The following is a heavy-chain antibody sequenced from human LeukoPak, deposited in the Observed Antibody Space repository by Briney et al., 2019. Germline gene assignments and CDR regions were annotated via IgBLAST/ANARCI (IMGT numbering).Heavy chain of an antibody. J-gene: IGHJ4*02. CDR3: VRDRGSSWFADY. D-gene: IGHD6-13*01. CDR1: RYIFTSYY. Sequence: ASVKVSCKASRYIFTSYYIHWVRQAPGQRLEWMGWINPNNGGTKYAQKFQGRVTMTTDTSITTAYMELSRLRSDDTAMYYCVRDRGSSWFADYWGQGTLLTVSS. CDR2: INPNNGGT. V-gene: IGHV1-2*02.